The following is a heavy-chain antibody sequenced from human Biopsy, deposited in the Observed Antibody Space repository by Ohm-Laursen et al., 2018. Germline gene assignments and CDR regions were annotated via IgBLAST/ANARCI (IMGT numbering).Heavy chain of an antibody. J-gene: IGHJ4*02. Sequence: GTLSLTWPVSGGSISDSTYHWGWIRQSPGKGLEWIGNIYYSGNTDYSPSLKSRVTISVDTSNNRFSLKLRSVTAADTAVYYCARQVDFWSGYVDYWGQGTLVAVSS. V-gene: IGHV4-39*01. CDR2: IYYSGNT. CDR1: GGSISDSTYH. D-gene: IGHD3-3*01. CDR3: ARQVDFWSGYVDY.